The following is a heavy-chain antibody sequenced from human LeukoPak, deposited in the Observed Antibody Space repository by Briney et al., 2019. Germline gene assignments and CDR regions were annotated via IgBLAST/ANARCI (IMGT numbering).Heavy chain of an antibody. CDR1: GFNFSPYA. CDR3: ATLRDIVVVATTPTDV. D-gene: IGHD2-2*01. J-gene: IGHJ6*04. V-gene: IGHV3-30-3*01. Sequence: PGGSLRLSCVASGFNFSPYAVHWVRQAPGKGLEWVAIISNDGTTESYTDSVKGRFTISRDNFKNTLYQQMNGLRLEDTAVYYCATLRDIVVVATTPTDVWGKGTTVIVSS. CDR2: ISNDGTTE.